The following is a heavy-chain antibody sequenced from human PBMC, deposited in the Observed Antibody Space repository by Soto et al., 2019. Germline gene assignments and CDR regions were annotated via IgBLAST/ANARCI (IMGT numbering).Heavy chain of an antibody. V-gene: IGHV3-48*04. CDR3: ATEPFDY. CDR1: GLDFGVYP. CDR2: IGARGFPI. Sequence: EVQLVESGGGVMQPGGSLRLSCAASGLDFGVYPMNWVRQAPGKGLEWVSYIGARGFPIYYADSVRGRFAMSRDNANKSVFLQRDSLRAEDTAQYFCATEPFDYWGRGALVTVSS. J-gene: IGHJ4*02.